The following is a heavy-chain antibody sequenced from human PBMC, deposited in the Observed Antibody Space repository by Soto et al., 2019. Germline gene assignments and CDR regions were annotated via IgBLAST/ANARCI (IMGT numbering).Heavy chain of an antibody. Sequence: QVQLQESGPGLVKPSGTLSLTCAVSGGSISSSNWWSWVRQPPGKGLEWIGEIYHSGNTNYNPSLKRRVTLAMXKSRNQFSLKLSSVTAADTAVYYCARRWGEGRVDYWGQGTLVTVSS. CDR3: ARRWGEGRVDY. CDR2: IYHSGNT. CDR1: GGSISSSNW. V-gene: IGHV4-4*02. D-gene: IGHD3-10*01. J-gene: IGHJ4*02.